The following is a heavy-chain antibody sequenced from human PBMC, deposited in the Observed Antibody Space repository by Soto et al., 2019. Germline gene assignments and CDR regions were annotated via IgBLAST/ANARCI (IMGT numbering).Heavy chain of an antibody. Sequence: PSETLSLTCAVYGGSFSGYYWSWIRQPPGKGLEWIGEINHSGSTNYNPSLKSRVTISVDTSKNQFSLKLSSVTAADTAVYYCARHHLSHYGDYTLSYYYYMDVWGKGTTVTVSS. J-gene: IGHJ6*03. CDR2: INHSGST. CDR3: ARHHLSHYGDYTLSYYYYMDV. D-gene: IGHD4-17*01. CDR1: GGSFSGYY. V-gene: IGHV4-34*01.